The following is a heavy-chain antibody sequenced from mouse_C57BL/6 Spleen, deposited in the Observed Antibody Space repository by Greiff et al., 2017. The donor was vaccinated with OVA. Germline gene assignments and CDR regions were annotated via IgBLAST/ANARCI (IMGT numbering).Heavy chain of an antibody. Sequence: QVQLQQSGAELVRPGTSVKMSCKASGYTFTNYWIGWAKQRPGHGLEWIGDIYPGGGYTNYNEKFKGKATLTADKSSSTAYMQFSSLTSEDSAIYYCARLRLERYFDVWGTGTTVTVSS. J-gene: IGHJ1*03. V-gene: IGHV1-63*01. CDR2: IYPGGGYT. D-gene: IGHD2-12*01. CDR1: GYTFTNYW. CDR3: ARLRLERYFDV.